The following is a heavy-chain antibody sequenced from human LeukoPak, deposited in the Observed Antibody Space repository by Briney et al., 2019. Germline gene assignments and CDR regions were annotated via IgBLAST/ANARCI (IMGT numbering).Heavy chain of an antibody. CDR2: FSYSGST. Sequence: SETLSLTCTVSGDSISSYYWSWIRQPPGKGLEWIGYFSYSGSTNYNPSLKSRVTISVDTSKNQFSLKLSSVTAADTAVYYCARGPLDSGYTYFDYWGQGTLVSVAS. CDR1: GDSISSYY. CDR3: ARGPLDSGYTYFDY. J-gene: IGHJ4*02. D-gene: IGHD5-12*01. V-gene: IGHV4-59*01.